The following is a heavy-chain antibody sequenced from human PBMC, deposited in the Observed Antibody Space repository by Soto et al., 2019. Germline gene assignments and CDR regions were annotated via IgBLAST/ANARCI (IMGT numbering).Heavy chain of an antibody. D-gene: IGHD4-4*01. J-gene: IGHJ4*02. CDR2: IIPIFATP. V-gene: IGHV1-69*06. CDR1: GGPFSDYS. Sequence: QVQLVQSGAEVKKPGSSVKVSCKASGGPFSDYSINWVRQAPGHGLEWMGGIIPIFATPTYAQKFQGRATINADKSTSTDNMELSNVRSEDTDIYFCAQDPDYRTNSCLGLVDYWGQGTLVTVTS. CDR3: AQDPDYRTNSCLGLVDY.